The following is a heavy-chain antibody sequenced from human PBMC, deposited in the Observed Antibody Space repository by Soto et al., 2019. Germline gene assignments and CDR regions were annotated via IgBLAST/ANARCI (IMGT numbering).Heavy chain of an antibody. CDR1: GGTFSTYA. J-gene: IGHJ4*02. D-gene: IGHD6-13*01. Sequence: QVQLVQSGAEVKKPGSSVKVSCKASGGTFSTYAISWVRQAPGQGLEWMGGIIPIFGTANYAQKFQGRVTVTADESTSTAYMELSSLRSEDTAQYYCARDRTAGATATRGFFDYWGQGTLVTVSS. V-gene: IGHV1-69*01. CDR2: IIPIFGTA. CDR3: ARDRTAGATATRGFFDY.